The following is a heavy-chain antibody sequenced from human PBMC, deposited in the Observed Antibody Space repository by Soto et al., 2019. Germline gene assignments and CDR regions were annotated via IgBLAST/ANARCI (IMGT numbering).Heavy chain of an antibody. CDR3: ARLEQPLFDY. CDR1: GFSVSAYT. CDR2: ISSDGNHK. J-gene: IGHJ4*02. D-gene: IGHD1-1*01. Sequence: QVQLVESGGGVVQPGRSLRLSCAASGFSVSAYTVHWVRQAPGKGLEWVAVISSDGNHKYYTDSVKGRFAISRDTSTNTVFLQMSSLGPEDTAVYYCARLEQPLFDYWGQGTLVTVSS. V-gene: IGHV3-30*09.